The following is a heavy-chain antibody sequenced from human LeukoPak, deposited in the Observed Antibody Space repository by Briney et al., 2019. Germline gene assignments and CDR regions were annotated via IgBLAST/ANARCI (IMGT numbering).Heavy chain of an antibody. D-gene: IGHD3-22*01. Sequence: ASVTVSCKASGYTFTSYYMHWVRQAPGQGLEWMGIINPSGGSTSYAQKFQGRVTMTRDMSTSTVYMELSSLRSEDTAVYYCARDRYYYDSSGYSPKYYFDYWGQGTLVTVSS. CDR2: INPSGGST. CDR1: GYTFTSYY. V-gene: IGHV1-46*01. CDR3: ARDRYYYDSSGYSPKYYFDY. J-gene: IGHJ4*02.